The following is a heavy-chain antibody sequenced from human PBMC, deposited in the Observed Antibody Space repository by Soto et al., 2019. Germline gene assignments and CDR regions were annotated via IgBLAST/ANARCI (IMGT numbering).Heavy chain of an antibody. Sequence: RASVKVSCKASGFTFTSSAVQWVRQARGQRLEWIGWIVVGSGNTNYAQKFQERVTITRDMSTSTAYMELSSLRSEDTAVYYCAAGYSSSWYVGYWGQGTLVTVSS. CDR1: GFTFTSSA. V-gene: IGHV1-58*01. CDR2: IVVGSGNT. CDR3: AAGYSSSWYVGY. D-gene: IGHD6-13*01. J-gene: IGHJ4*02.